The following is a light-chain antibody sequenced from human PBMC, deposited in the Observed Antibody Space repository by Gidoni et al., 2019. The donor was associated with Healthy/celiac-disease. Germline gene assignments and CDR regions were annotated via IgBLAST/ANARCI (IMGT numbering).Light chain of an antibody. Sequence: IVLTQSPATLSLSPGERATLSCRASQSVSSYLAWYQQKPGQAPRLLIYDASNRATGIPDRFSGSGSGTDFTLTISSLEPEDVAVYYCQQRSNWPRTFGQGTKLEIK. CDR3: QQRSNWPRT. CDR2: DAS. V-gene: IGKV3-11*01. J-gene: IGKJ2*01. CDR1: QSVSSY.